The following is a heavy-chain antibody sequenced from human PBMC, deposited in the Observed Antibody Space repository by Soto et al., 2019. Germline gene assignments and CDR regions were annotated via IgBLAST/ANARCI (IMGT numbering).Heavy chain of an antibody. CDR3: ARVTPYGSGSYYNAGVMDV. D-gene: IGHD3-10*01. CDR1: GVSISSYY. CDR2: VYYSEST. J-gene: IGHJ6*02. Sequence: QVQLQESGPGLVKPSETLSLTCTVSGVSISSYYWSWIRQPPGKGLEWIGYVYYSESTKHNPSLKSRVTISIDTSKNQFSLNLSAVTAADTAVYYCARVTPYGSGSYYNAGVMDVWGQGTTVTVSS. V-gene: IGHV4-59*01.